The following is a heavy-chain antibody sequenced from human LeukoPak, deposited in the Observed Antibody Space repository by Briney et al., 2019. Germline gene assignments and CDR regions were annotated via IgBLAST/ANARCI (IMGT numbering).Heavy chain of an antibody. Sequence: SETLSLTCTVPGGSISSSSYYWGWIRQPPGKGLEWIGSIYYSGSTYYNPSLKSRVTISVDTSKNQFSLKLSSVTAADTAVYYCASQWYIRGYFQHWGQGTLVTVSS. CDR3: ASQWYIRGYFQH. CDR2: IYYSGST. CDR1: GGSISSSSYY. D-gene: IGHD2-8*01. V-gene: IGHV4-39*01. J-gene: IGHJ1*01.